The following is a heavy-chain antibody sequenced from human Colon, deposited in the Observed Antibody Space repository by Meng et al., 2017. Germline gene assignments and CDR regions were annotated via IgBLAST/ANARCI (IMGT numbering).Heavy chain of an antibody. CDR3: VRQGMTSYSWGY. D-gene: IGHD3-9*01. Sequence: QVHRQAPGHGWVNLSGTLASPWPVSIGSISSSNWWSWVRQPPGKGLDWIGEISQSGTTYYNPSLKSRVTITGDWSKNQFSLNLNSVTAADTALYYCVRQGMTSYSWGYWGQGTLVTVSS. V-gene: IGHV4-4*02. CDR2: ISQSGTT. J-gene: IGHJ4*02. CDR1: IGSISSSNW.